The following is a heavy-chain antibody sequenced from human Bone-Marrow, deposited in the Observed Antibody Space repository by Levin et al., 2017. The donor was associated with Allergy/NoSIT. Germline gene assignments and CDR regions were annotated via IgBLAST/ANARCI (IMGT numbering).Heavy chain of an antibody. CDR3: ARDVRFGYDASDYRALIDY. D-gene: IGHD5-12*01. CDR2: VYYSGNT. J-gene: IGHJ4*02. CDR1: GEPVTNGSYY. V-gene: IGHV4-61*01. Sequence: SETLSLTCIVSGEPVTNGSYYWSWIRQPPGKGLEWLGWVYYSGNTNYNSSLKSRVTISIDTSKNEFSLKLTSMTSEDTAVYFCARDVRFGYDASDYRALIDYWGQGIQVSVST.